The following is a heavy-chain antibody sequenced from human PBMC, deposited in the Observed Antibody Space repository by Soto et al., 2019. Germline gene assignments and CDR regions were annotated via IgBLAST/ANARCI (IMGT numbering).Heavy chain of an antibody. J-gene: IGHJ4*02. CDR2: INGGNGNT. Sequence: ASVKVSCKASGYTFTSYAMHWVRQAPGQRLEWMGWINGGNGNTKYSQKFQGRVTITRDISASTAYMELSTLRSEDTAVYYCAREWHDYGDSYFDYWGQGTLVTVSS. CDR3: AREWHDYGDSYFDY. D-gene: IGHD4-17*01. V-gene: IGHV1-3*01. CDR1: GYTFTSYA.